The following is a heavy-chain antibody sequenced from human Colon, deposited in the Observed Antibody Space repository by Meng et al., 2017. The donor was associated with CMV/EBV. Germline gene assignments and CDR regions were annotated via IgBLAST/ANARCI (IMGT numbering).Heavy chain of an antibody. CDR1: GFTFSSYP. J-gene: IGHJ6*02. CDR2: ISSSSSYI. Sequence: GESLKISCAASGFTFSSYPMYWVRQAPGKGLEWVASISSSSSYIYYADSLKGRFTISRDDARNSLFLQMNSLSVEDTAVYYCARDQYTAMVKDGMDVWGQGTTVT. D-gene: IGHD5-18*01. V-gene: IGHV3-21*06. CDR3: ARDQYTAMVKDGMDV.